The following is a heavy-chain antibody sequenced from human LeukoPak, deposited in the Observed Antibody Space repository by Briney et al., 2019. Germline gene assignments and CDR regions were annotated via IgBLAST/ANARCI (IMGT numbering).Heavy chain of an antibody. D-gene: IGHD3-10*01. Sequence: GGSLRLSCAASGFTFSSYWMSWVRQAPGKGLEWVANIKQDGSEKYYVDSVKGRFTISRDNAKNSLYLQMNSLRAEDTAVYYCARGPVGGSGFNGYYFDYWGQGTLVTVSS. J-gene: IGHJ4*02. CDR2: IKQDGSEK. CDR1: GFTFSSYW. V-gene: IGHV3-7*01. CDR3: ARGPVGGSGFNGYYFDY.